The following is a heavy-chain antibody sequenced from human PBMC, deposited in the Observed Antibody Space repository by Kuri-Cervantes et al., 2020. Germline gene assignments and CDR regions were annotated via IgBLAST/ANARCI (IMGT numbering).Heavy chain of an antibody. D-gene: IGHD4-23*01. CDR1: GFTFSSYA. V-gene: IGHV3-23*01. J-gene: IGHJ6*04. CDR2: ISGLGTYT. Sequence: ETLSLTCAASGFTFSSYAMNWVRQAPGKGPEWVSTISGLGTYTYYSDSVKGRFTISRDNARNTLYLQMNSLRADDAAVYYCSKDLRKISRDYGGNSCDYWGKGTTVTVSS. CDR3: SKDLRKISRDYGGNSCDY.